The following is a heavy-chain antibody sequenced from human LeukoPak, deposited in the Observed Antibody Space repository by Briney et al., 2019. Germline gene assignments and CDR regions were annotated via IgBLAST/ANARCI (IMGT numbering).Heavy chain of an antibody. CDR3: ATVATYPPMDV. CDR2: INHSGST. Sequence: SETLSITSADYGGSFSGYYWNLICQPPSTLLEWIGEINHSGSTNYNPSLKSRVTISVDTSKNQFSLKLSSVTAADTAVYYCATVATYPPMDVWGKGTTVTVSS. V-gene: IGHV4-34*01. D-gene: IGHD5-12*01. CDR1: GGSFSGYY. J-gene: IGHJ6*03.